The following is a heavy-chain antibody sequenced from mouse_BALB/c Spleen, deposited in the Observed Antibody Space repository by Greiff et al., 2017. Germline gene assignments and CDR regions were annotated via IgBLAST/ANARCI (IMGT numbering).Heavy chain of an antibody. J-gene: IGHJ4*01. Sequence: EVMLVESGGGLVQPGGSRKLSCAASGFTFSSFGMHWVRQAPEKGLEWVAYISSGSSTIYYADTVKGRFTISRDNPKNTLFLQMTSLRSEDTAMYYCARDDPYAMDYWGQGTSVTVSS. CDR3: ARDDPYAMDY. D-gene: IGHD2-3*01. CDR1: GFTFSSFG. V-gene: IGHV5-17*02. CDR2: ISSGSSTI.